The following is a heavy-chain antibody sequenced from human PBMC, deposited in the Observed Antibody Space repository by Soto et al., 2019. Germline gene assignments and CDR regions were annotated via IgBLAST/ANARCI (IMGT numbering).Heavy chain of an antibody. CDR3: ARVEGGSGSYYNPYYRMDV. V-gene: IGHV1-69*13. CDR1: GGTFSSYA. Sequence: SVKVSCKASGGTFSSYAISWVRQAPGQGLEWMGGIVPIFGRANYAQKFQGRVTITADESTSTAYMELTSLRSDVTAVYYCARVEGGSGSYYNPYYRMDVWGQGTTVTVSS. CDR2: IVPIFGRA. D-gene: IGHD3-10*01. J-gene: IGHJ6*02.